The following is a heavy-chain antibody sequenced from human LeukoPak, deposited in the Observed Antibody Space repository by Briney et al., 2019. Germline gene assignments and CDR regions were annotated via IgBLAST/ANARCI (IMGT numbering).Heavy chain of an antibody. V-gene: IGHV3-7*01. CDR3: AREGMGTTFSAWFEP. Sequence: GGSLTLSCPASGCRFNTYWMSWLRQAPAKGLDWVANIKQDGNEKYYADSVKGRFTISRDNGKNSLDLQTNSLRADDTAVYYCAREGMGTTFSAWFEPWGQGTLVTVSS. CDR1: GCRFNTYW. J-gene: IGHJ5*02. CDR2: IKQDGNEK. D-gene: IGHD1-7*01.